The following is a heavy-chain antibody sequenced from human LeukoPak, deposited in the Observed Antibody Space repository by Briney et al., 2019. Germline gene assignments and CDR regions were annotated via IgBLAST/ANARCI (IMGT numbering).Heavy chain of an antibody. CDR2: IYYSGNT. CDR1: GGSISSGGYY. D-gene: IGHD6-13*01. CDR3: ARDGVPLHSSSWYYWFDP. Sequence: SETLSLTCTVSGGSISSGGYYWSWIRQHPGKGLEWIGYIYYSGNTYYNPSLKSRVTISVDTSKNQFSLKLSSVTAADTAVYYCARDGVPLHSSSWYYWFDPWGQGTLVTVSS. V-gene: IGHV4-31*03. J-gene: IGHJ5*02.